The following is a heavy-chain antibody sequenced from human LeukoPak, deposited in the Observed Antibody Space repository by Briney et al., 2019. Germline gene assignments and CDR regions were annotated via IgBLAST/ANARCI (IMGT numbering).Heavy chain of an antibody. CDR1: GFTFSSYS. CDR2: ISSSSSYI. J-gene: IGHJ6*02. Sequence: PGGSLRLSCAASGFTFSSYSMNWVRQAPGKGLEWVSSISSSSSYIYYADSVKGRFTISRDNAKNSLYLQMNSLRAEDTAVYYCARSADYGGNWTPSYYGMHVWDPGTTLNVAS. V-gene: IGHV3-21*01. D-gene: IGHD4-23*01. CDR3: ARSADYGGNWTPSYYGMHV.